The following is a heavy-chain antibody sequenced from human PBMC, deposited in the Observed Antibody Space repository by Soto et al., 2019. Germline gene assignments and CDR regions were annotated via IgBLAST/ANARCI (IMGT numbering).Heavy chain of an antibody. Sequence: EVHLVQSGGGFIQPGGSLSLSCAASGFTVSNSYLNWVRQAPGKGLEWVSTIYSGGSTYYADSVEGRFTISRDNSRSTLYLQLNNLRAEDTAMYYCARGRWYGMDVWGQGTTVTVSS. CDR2: IYSGGST. V-gene: IGHV3-53*01. CDR3: ARGRWYGMDV. CDR1: GFTVSNSY. J-gene: IGHJ6*02.